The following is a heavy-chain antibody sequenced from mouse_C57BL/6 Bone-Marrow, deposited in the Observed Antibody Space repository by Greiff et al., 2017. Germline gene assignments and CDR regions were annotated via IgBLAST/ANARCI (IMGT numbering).Heavy chain of an antibody. D-gene: IGHD2-3*01. Sequence: EVKLQESGGGLVKPGGSLKLSCAASGFTFSDYGMHWVRQAPEKGLEWVAYISSGSSTIYYADTVKGRFTISRDNAKNTLFLQMTSLRSEDTAMYYCARNYPFCDGYYVGAYWGQGTLVTVSA. J-gene: IGHJ3*01. V-gene: IGHV5-17*01. CDR3: ARNYPFCDGYYVGAY. CDR1: GFTFSDYG. CDR2: ISSGSSTI.